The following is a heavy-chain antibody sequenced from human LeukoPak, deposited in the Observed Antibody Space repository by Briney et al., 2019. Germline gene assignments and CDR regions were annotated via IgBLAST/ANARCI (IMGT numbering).Heavy chain of an antibody. J-gene: IGHJ3*02. V-gene: IGHV3-21*01. CDR3: ARVSGTSITGAFDI. CDR2: ITSRSDYI. CDR1: GFTFSSYS. Sequence: PGGSLRLSCAASGFTFSSYSMDWVRQAPGKGLEWVSSITSRSDYIYYADSVKGRFIISRDNARNSVYLQMNGQRVEDTAVYYCARVSGTSITGAFDIWGQGTMVTVSS. D-gene: IGHD2-2*01.